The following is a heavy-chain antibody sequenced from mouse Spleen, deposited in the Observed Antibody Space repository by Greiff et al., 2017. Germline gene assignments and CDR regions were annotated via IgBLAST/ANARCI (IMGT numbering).Heavy chain of an antibody. V-gene: IGHV1-39*01. Sequence: EVKLQESGPELVKPGASVKISCKASGYSFTDYNMNWVKQSNGKSLEWIGVINPNYGTTNYNQKFKGKATLTVDKSSSTAYMQLSSLTSEDSAVYYCARGGNYGSFAYWGQGTLVTVSA. CDR2: INPNYGTT. J-gene: IGHJ3*01. CDR3: ARGGNYGSFAY. CDR1: GYSFTDYN. D-gene: IGHD2-1*01.